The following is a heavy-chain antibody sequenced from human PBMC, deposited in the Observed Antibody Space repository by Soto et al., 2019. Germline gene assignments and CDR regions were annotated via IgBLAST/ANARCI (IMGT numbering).Heavy chain of an antibody. Sequence: TLSLTDSVCGGSISRGRWTWIRHTPGKGLEWIGYIYYSGSTYYNPSLKSRVTISVDTSKNQFSLKLSSVTAADTAVYYCARDYYYDSSAIAPDYYGMAVWGQGTTVTVSS. CDR2: IYYSGST. CDR1: GGSISRGR. J-gene: IGHJ6*02. V-gene: IGHV4-30-4*01. D-gene: IGHD3-22*01. CDR3: ARDYYYDSSAIAPDYYGMAV.